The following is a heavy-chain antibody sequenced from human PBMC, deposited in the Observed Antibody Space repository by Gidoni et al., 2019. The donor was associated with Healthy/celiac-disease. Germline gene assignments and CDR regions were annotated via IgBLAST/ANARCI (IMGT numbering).Heavy chain of an antibody. D-gene: IGHD3-22*01. J-gene: IGHJ6*02. Sequence: QVQLQQWGAGLLKPSDTLSLTCAVYGGSFSGSYWSWLRQPPGKGLEWIGEINHSGSTNYNPTLKSLVTISVDTSKNQFSLKLSSVTAADTAVYYCARGPRAYYDSSGYSPYYYYGMDVWGQGTTVTVSS. V-gene: IGHV4-34*01. CDR1: GGSFSGSY. CDR2: INHSGST. CDR3: ARGPRAYYDSSGYSPYYYYGMDV.